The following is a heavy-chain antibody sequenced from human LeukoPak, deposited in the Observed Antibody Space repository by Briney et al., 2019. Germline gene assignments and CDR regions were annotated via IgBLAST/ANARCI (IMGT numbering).Heavy chain of an antibody. CDR3: AKDRYSGSYYLFDY. CDR2: IRYDGSNK. CDR1: GFTFSSYG. J-gene: IGHJ4*02. D-gene: IGHD1-26*01. Sequence: SGGSLRLSCAASGFTFSSYGMHWVRQAPGKGLEWVAFIRYDGSNKYYADSVKGRFTISRDNSKNTLYLQMNSLRAEDTAVYYCAKDRYSGSYYLFDYWGQGTLVTVSS. V-gene: IGHV3-30*02.